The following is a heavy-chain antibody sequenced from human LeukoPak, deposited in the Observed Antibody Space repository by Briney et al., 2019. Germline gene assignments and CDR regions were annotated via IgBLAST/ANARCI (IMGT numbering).Heavy chain of an antibody. Sequence: PGGSLRLSCAASGFTFSSYWMHWVRQAPGKGLVWVSRINTDGSSTNYADSVKGRFTISRDNARNTLYLQMNGLRAEDTAVYYCAKEEVYYDSSGYSNTFDYWGQGTLVTVSS. CDR2: INTDGSST. J-gene: IGHJ4*02. CDR1: GFTFSSYW. V-gene: IGHV3-74*01. CDR3: AKEEVYYDSSGYSNTFDY. D-gene: IGHD3-22*01.